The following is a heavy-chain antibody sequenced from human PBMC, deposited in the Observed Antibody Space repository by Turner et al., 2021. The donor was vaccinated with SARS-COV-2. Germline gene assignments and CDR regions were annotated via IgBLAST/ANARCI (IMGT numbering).Heavy chain of an antibody. D-gene: IGHD1-1*01. CDR2: IYSGDST. J-gene: IGHJ5*02. CDR3: ARDLNGGRGP. Sequence: EVQLVASGGGLVQPGGSLRLSCAASGFTVRSNYMSWVRQAPGKGLGWVSVIYSGDSTFYADSVKGRFTISRDSSKNSMYLQMNSLRTEDTAVYYCARDLNGGRGPWGQGTLVTVSS. V-gene: IGHV3-66*02. CDR1: GFTVRSNY.